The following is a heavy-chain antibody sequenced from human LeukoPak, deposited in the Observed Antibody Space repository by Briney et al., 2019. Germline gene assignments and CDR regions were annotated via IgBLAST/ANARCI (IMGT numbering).Heavy chain of an antibody. Sequence: PGGALRLSCAASGFNFTSYTMHLVRQAPGEGLEWVAATSQYGDNKYYADSVKGRFTISRDNSKNTLYLQMNSLRPEDTAVYFCARKSLWFKYYDYWGQGMSVTLSS. V-gene: IGHV3-30*04. D-gene: IGHD3-10*01. J-gene: IGHJ4*02. CDR1: GFNFTSYT. CDR3: ARKSLWFKYYDY. CDR2: TSQYGDNK.